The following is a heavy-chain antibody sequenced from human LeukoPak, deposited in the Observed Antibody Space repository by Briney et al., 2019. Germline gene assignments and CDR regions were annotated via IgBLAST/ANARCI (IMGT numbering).Heavy chain of an antibody. J-gene: IGHJ3*02. V-gene: IGHV1-69*13. CDR1: GGTFSSYA. CDR2: IIPIFGTA. Sequence: ASVKVSCKASGGTFSSYAISWVRQAPGQGLEWMGGIIPIFGTANYAQKFQGRVTITADESTSTAYMELSSLRSEDTAVYYCARVRGSYYYLHAFDIWGQGTMVTVSS. CDR3: ARVRGSYYYLHAFDI. D-gene: IGHD1-26*01.